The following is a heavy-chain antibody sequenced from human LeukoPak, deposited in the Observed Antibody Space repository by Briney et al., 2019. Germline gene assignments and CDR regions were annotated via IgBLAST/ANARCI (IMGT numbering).Heavy chain of an antibody. CDR2: FDPEDGET. J-gene: IGHJ4*02. Sequence: GASVKVSCKVSGYTLTELSMHWVRQAPGKGLEWMGGFDPEDGETIYAQKFQGRVTMTEDTSTDTAYMELSSLRSEDTAVYYCATGRRDSSGPIPGHGEEYYFDYWGQGTLVTVSS. CDR3: ATGRRDSSGPIPGHGEEYYFDY. V-gene: IGHV1-24*01. D-gene: IGHD6-19*01. CDR1: GYTLTELS.